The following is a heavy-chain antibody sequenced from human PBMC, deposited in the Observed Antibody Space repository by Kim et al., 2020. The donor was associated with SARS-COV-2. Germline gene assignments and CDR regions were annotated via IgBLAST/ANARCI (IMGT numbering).Heavy chain of an antibody. V-gene: IGHV3-23*01. J-gene: IGHJ6*02. Sequence: GGSLRLSCAASGFIFSKYGMTWVRQSPGKGLEWVSAIIGRGDSTYYADSVKGRFTISRDNSKNTVYLDMNSLRVADTAIYYWVKGLDTYGPYGLDVWGQG. CDR2: IIGRGDST. D-gene: IGHD3-10*01. CDR3: VKGLDTYGPYGLDV. CDR1: GFIFSKYG.